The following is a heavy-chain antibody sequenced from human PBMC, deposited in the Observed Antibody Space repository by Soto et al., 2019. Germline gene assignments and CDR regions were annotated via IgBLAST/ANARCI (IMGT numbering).Heavy chain of an antibody. CDR2: INHRGST. CDR3: ARVVGYGDYTN. CDR1: GGSFSGYY. V-gene: IGHV4-34*01. J-gene: IGHJ4*02. D-gene: IGHD4-17*01. Sequence: SETLSLTCAVYGGSFSGYYWSWIRQPPGKGLEWIREINHRGSTNYNPSLKSRVTISVDTSKNQFSLKLSSVTAADTAVYYCARVVGYGDYTNWGQGTLVTVSS.